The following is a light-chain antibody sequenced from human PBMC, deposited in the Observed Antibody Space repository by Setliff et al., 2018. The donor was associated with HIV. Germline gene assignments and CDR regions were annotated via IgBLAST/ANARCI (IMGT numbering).Light chain of an antibody. CDR1: SSDVGGYHY. CDR2: DVN. J-gene: IGLJ1*01. Sequence: DLTQPASVSGSPGQSITISCTGTSSDVGGYHYVSWYQQHPDKAPKLMIYDVNKRPSGVSNRFSGSKSGNTASLTISGLQAEDEADYYCNSYTSSSTYVFGTGTKVTVL. CDR3: NSYTSSSTYV. V-gene: IGLV2-14*01.